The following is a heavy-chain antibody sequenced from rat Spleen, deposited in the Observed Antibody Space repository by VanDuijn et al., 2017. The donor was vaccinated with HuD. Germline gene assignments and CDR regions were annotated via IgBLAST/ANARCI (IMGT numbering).Heavy chain of an antibody. V-gene: IGHV5-36*01. J-gene: IGHJ3*01. Sequence: EVKLVESGGGLVQPGRSLKLSCAASGFTFDDYGMAWVRQAPKNGLEWVASISWGGSSTYYPDNVKGRFTTSRDNAKNALYLQMNNLRSEDTAIYYCTRGGYTTDRGWFAYWGQGTLVTVSS. D-gene: IGHD1-6*01. CDR1: GFTFDDYG. CDR3: TRGGYTTDRGWFAY. CDR2: ISWGGSST.